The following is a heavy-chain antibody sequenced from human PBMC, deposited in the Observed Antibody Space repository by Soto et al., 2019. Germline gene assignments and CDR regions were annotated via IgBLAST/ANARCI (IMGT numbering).Heavy chain of an antibody. V-gene: IGHV4-59*01. Sequence: SETLSLTCTVSGGSISSYYWSWIRQPPGKGLEWIGYIYYSGSTNYNPSLKSRVTISVDTSKNQFSLKLSSVTAADTAVYYCARAQVVATMEVGKYYYYGMDVWGQGTTVTVSS. CDR2: IYYSGST. CDR1: GGSISSYY. D-gene: IGHD5-12*01. CDR3: ARAQVVATMEVGKYYYYGMDV. J-gene: IGHJ6*02.